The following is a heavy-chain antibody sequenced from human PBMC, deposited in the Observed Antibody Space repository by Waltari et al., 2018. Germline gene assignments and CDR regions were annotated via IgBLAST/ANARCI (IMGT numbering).Heavy chain of an antibody. CDR3: ARGPSSEYSSGWLEGDY. V-gene: IGHV1-69*01. D-gene: IGHD6-19*01. CDR1: GGTFSSYA. Sequence: QVQLVQSGAEVKKPGSSVKVSCKASGGTFSSYAISWVRRAPGQGLEWMGGIIPIFGTANYAQKFQGRVTITADESTSTAYMELSSLRSEDTAVYYCARGPSSEYSSGWLEGDYWGQGTLVTVSS. CDR2: IIPIFGTA. J-gene: IGHJ4*02.